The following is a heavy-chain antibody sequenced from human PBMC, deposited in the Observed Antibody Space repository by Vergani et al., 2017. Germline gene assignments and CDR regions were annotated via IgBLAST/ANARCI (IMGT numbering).Heavy chain of an antibody. J-gene: IGHJ4*02. V-gene: IGHV2-26*01. Sequence: QITLKESGPTLVKPTQTLTLTCTFSGFSLSTSGVGVGWIRQPPGKALEWLALIFSNDEKSYSTSLKSRLTISKDTSKSQVVLTMTNMDPVDTATYYCARIEVAVAGTLVDYWGQGTLVTVSS. CDR3: ARIEVAVAGTLVDY. D-gene: IGHD6-19*01. CDR1: GFSLSTSGVG. CDR2: IFSNDEK.